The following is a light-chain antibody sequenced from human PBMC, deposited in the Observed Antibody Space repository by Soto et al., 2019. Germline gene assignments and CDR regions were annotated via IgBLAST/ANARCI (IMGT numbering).Light chain of an antibody. CDR3: QQYDNLPYT. CDR1: QDISNY. Sequence: DIQMTQSPSSLSASVGDRVTITSQASQDISNYLNWYQQKPGKAPKLLIYDASNLETGVPSRFSGSGSGTDFTFTISSLQPEDIATYYCQQYDNLPYTFCQGTKLEIK. CDR2: DAS. V-gene: IGKV1-33*01. J-gene: IGKJ2*01.